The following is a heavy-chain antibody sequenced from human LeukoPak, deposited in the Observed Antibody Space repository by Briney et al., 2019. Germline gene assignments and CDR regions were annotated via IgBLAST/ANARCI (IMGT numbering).Heavy chain of an antibody. V-gene: IGHV3-23*01. J-gene: IGHJ5*02. D-gene: IGHD4-17*01. Sequence: GGSLRLSCAASGFSLSTYAMSWVRQAPGKGPEWVSAISGAGGRTYYADSVKGRFTISRDNSKNTLYLQMDSLRAEDTAVYYCAKDRADDGDRLRFDPWGQGTLVTVSS. CDR2: ISGAGGRT. CDR3: AKDRADDGDRLRFDP. CDR1: GFSLSTYA.